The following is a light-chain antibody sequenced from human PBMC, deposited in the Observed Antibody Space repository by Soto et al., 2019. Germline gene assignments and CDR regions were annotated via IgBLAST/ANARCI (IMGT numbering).Light chain of an antibody. Sequence: DIQMTQSPSTLSASVGDRVTITCRASQSISSWLAWYQQKPGKAPKLLIYDASSLESGVPSRFSGSGSGTEFTLTISSLQSEDFAVYYCQQYNNWPRTFGLGTKVDIK. CDR1: QSISSW. V-gene: IGKV1-5*01. CDR2: DAS. CDR3: QQYNNWPRT. J-gene: IGKJ1*01.